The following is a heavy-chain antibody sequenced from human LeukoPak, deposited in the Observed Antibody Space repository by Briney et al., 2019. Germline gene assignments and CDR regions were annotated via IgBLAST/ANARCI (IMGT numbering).Heavy chain of an antibody. V-gene: IGHV4-59*08. CDR1: GGSISTYY. CDR3: ARLGAMVRGVATYYFDY. CDR2: SYYSGST. J-gene: IGHJ4*02. D-gene: IGHD3-10*01. Sequence: SETLSLTCTVSGGSISTYYWSWIRQPPGKGLEWIGYSYYSGSTTHNPSLQSRVTISVDTSRNQFSLKLSSVAAADTAVYYCARLGAMVRGVATYYFDYWGQGTLVTVSS.